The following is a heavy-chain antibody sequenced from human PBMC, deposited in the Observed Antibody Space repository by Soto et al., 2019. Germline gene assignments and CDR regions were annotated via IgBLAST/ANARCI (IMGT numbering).Heavy chain of an antibody. CDR1: GGSISSGGYY. CDR2: IYYSGST. CDR3: ARSVFP. Sequence: QVQLQESGPGLVKPSQTLSPTCTVSGGSISSGGYYWSWIRQHPGKGLEWIGYIYYSGSTYYNPSLMSRVTISVDTPKKPLSLKLSSVTAADTAVDYCARSVFPWGQGTLVTVSS. J-gene: IGHJ5*02. V-gene: IGHV4-31*03.